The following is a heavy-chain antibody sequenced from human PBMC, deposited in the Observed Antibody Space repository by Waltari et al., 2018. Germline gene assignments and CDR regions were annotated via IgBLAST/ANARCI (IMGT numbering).Heavy chain of an antibody. J-gene: IGHJ6*02. V-gene: IGHV4-34*01. CDR3: ARGASVVTPWRRIMDV. CDR2: IDHSGST. Sequence: QVQLQQWGAGLLKPSETLSLTCAVSGGSFSGYFWNWIRQAPGQGLEWIAEIDHSGSTNYNPSLKSRVTISLDMSKNLFSLNLSSVTAADTAVFVCARGASVVTPWRRIMDVWGQGTTVTVSS. D-gene: IGHD2-21*02. CDR1: GGSFSGYF.